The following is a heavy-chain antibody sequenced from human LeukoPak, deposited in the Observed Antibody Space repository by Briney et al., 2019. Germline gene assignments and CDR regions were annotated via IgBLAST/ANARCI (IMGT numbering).Heavy chain of an antibody. D-gene: IGHD3-16*01. CDR1: GDSFSSNSAT. J-gene: IGHJ4*02. V-gene: IGHV6-1*01. CDR3: ARGNGYPFDY. Sequence: SQTLSLTCAISGDSFSSNSATWNWVRQSPSRGLEWLGRTYYRSKWYNDYAVSVKGRVTINPDASKKQFSLQLNSVTPEDTAMYYCARGNGYPFDYWGQGTLVTVSS. CDR2: TYYRSKWYN.